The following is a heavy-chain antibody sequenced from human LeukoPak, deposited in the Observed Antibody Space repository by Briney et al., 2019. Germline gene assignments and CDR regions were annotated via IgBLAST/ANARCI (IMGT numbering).Heavy chain of an antibody. D-gene: IGHD5-24*01. CDR1: GFSFSAAW. V-gene: IGHV3-7*04. CDR2: INPDGSVT. CDR3: GREQWLQPDY. Sequence: PGGSLRLSCAVSGFSFSAAWMNWVRQAPGKGLEWVANINPDGSVTTYVDSVKGRFTISRDNAKNSLYLQMNSLRAEDTAVYYCGREQWLQPDYWGQGTLVPVSS. J-gene: IGHJ4*02.